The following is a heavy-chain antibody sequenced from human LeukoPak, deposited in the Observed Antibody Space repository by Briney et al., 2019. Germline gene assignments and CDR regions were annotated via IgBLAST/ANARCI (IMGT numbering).Heavy chain of an antibody. Sequence: PGGSLRLSCAASGFTFSSYAMSWVRQAPEKGLEWVSAISGSGGSTYYADSVKGRFTISRDNSKNTLYLQMNSLRAEDTAVYYCAKPLGNIVVVPAAPLGYWGQGTLVTVSS. D-gene: IGHD2-2*01. J-gene: IGHJ4*02. CDR1: GFTFSSYA. V-gene: IGHV3-23*01. CDR3: AKPLGNIVVVPAAPLGY. CDR2: ISGSGGST.